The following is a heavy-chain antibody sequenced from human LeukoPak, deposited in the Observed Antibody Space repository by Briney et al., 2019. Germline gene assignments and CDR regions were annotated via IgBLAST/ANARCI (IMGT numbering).Heavy chain of an antibody. V-gene: IGHV3-7*01. Sequence: PGGSLRLSSIASGFTFSTYLMSWVRQAPRRGVEGVANINQDGSATYYVDPAKDRFTISRDHAKNSLYPQSNSLGHEDTAVYYCARHLWFGELSSLDYWGQGTLVTVSS. CDR1: GFTFSTYL. CDR2: INQDGSAT. J-gene: IGHJ4*02. CDR3: ARHLWFGELSSLDY. D-gene: IGHD3-10*01.